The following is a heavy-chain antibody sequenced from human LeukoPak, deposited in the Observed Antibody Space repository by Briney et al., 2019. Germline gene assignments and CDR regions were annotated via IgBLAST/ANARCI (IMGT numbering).Heavy chain of an antibody. Sequence: GGSLRLSCAASGFTFSSYAMSWVRQAPGKGLKWVSAISGSGGSTYYADSVKGRFTISRDNSKNTLYLQMNSLRAEDTAVYYCAKDVRYFDWLIFDYWGQGTLVTVSS. CDR3: AKDVRYFDWLIFDY. D-gene: IGHD3-9*01. J-gene: IGHJ4*02. CDR1: GFTFSSYA. V-gene: IGHV3-23*01. CDR2: ISGSGGST.